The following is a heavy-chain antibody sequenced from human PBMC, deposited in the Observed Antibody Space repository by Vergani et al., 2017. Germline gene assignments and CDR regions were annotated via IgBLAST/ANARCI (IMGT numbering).Heavy chain of an antibody. J-gene: IGHJ3*02. Sequence: QVQLQESGPGLVKPSETLSLTCTVSGGSISSYYWSWIRQPPGKGLEWIGYIYYSGSTNYNPSLKSRVTISVDTSKNQFSLKLSSVTAADTAVYYCARGYSSSPSDAFDIWGQGTMVTVSS. CDR3: ARGYSSSPSDAFDI. V-gene: IGHV4-59*01. CDR1: GGSISSYY. D-gene: IGHD6-13*01. CDR2: IYYSGST.